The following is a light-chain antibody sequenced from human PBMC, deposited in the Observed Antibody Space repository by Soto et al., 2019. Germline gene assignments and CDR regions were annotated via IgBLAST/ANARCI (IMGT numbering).Light chain of an antibody. CDR1: QSVSSY. CDR2: DAT. Sequence: EIGLTQSPATLSLSPGERATISCRASQSVSSYLAWYQQKPSQARRLLIYDATNRATGIPARFSGSGSGTDFTITIRSLELDDFAVYYRQHRSNWSRTFGGDTKVEIK. J-gene: IGKJ4*01. CDR3: QHRSNWSRT. V-gene: IGKV3-11*01.